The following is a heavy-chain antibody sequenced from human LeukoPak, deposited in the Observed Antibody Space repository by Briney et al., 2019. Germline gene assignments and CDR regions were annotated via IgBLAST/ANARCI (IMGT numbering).Heavy chain of an antibody. Sequence: PSETLSLTYAVYGGSFSGYYWSWIRQPPGKGLEWIGEINHSGSTNYNPSLKSRVTISVDTSKNQFSLKLSSVTAADTAVYYCARAVYSSSWSNWGQGTLVTVSS. V-gene: IGHV4-34*01. CDR3: ARAVYSSSWSN. J-gene: IGHJ4*02. D-gene: IGHD6-13*01. CDR1: GGSFSGYY. CDR2: INHSGST.